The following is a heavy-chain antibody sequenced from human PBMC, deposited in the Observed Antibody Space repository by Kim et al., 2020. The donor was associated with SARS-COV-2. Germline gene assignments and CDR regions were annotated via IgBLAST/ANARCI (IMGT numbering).Heavy chain of an antibody. CDR2: IYYSGST. J-gene: IGHJ6*02. D-gene: IGHD3-10*01. CDR3: ARGSGKGQYYFYGMDV. Sequence: SETLSLTCTVSGGSFSSYFWNWIRQPPGKGLEWIGNIYYSGSTNYNPSLKSRGTIAIDTSKNQFSLKLSSVTAADTALYYCARGSGKGQYYFYGMDVWGQGTTVAVSS. V-gene: IGHV4-59*01. CDR1: GGSFSSYF.